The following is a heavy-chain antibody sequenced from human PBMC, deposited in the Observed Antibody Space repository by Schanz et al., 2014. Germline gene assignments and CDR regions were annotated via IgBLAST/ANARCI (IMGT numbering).Heavy chain of an antibody. CDR2: VPFDGSQK. J-gene: IGHJ2*01. V-gene: IGHV3-30*04. Sequence: VQLVESGGGVVQPGRSLRLSCAASGFTFSSYALHWVRQAPGKGLEWVAFVPFDGSQKFYADSVKGRITISRDNSKDTLYLQMNSLRAEDTAIYYCAKDAPYPFDLWGRGTLITVSS. CDR3: AKDAPYPFDL. CDR1: GFTFSSYA.